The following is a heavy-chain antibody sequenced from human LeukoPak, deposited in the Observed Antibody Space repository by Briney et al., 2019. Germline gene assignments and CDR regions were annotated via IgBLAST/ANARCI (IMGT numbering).Heavy chain of an antibody. CDR2: INPNSGGT. CDR3: ARDPPTAYSSSWYPPNRGAVAGTGDY. Sequence: GASVKVSCKASGYTFTGYYMHWVRQAPGQGLEWMGWINPNSGGTNYAEKFQGRVTMTRDTSISTAYMELSRLRSDDTAVYYCARDPPTAYSSSWYPPNRGAVAGTGDYWGQGTLVTVSS. V-gene: IGHV1-2*02. J-gene: IGHJ4*02. D-gene: IGHD6-13*01. CDR1: GYTFTGYY.